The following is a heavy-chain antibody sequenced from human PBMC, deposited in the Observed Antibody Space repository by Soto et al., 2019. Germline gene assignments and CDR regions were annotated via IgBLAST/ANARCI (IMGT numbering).Heavy chain of an antibody. CDR2: INPNSGGT. CDR3: ARDVLHITGTTGLDY. CDR1: GYTFTGYY. J-gene: IGHJ4*02. D-gene: IGHD1-20*01. Sequence: ASVKVSCKASGYTFTGYYLHWVRQAPGEGLEWMGWINPNSGGTNYSQKFRGRVTMTRDTSITTAYMELRSLRSDDTAVYYCARDVLHITGTTGLDYWGQGTLVTVSS. V-gene: IGHV1-2*02.